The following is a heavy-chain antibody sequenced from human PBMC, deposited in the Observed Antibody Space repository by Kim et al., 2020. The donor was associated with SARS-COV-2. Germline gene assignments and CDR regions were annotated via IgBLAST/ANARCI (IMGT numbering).Heavy chain of an antibody. V-gene: IGHV3-23*01. CDR1: GFTFSSYA. D-gene: IGHD2-2*01. CDR2: ISGSGGST. J-gene: IGHJ6*04. Sequence: GGSLRLSCAASGFTFSSYAMSWVRQAPGKGLEWVSAISGSGGSTYYADSVKGRFTISRDNSKNTLYLQMNSLRAEDTAVYYCANYAVCRSTSCYVGFYYGMDVWGEGTTVTVSS. CDR3: ANYAVCRSTSCYVGFYYGMDV.